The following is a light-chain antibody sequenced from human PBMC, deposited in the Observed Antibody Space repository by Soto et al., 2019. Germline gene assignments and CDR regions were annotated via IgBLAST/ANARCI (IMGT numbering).Light chain of an antibody. CDR2: GAS. Sequence: EMWRSQCPPSLSVSPGERATLSCRASQSVSSNLAWYPQKPGQAPRLLIYGASTRATGIPARFSGSGSGTEFTLTISSLQSEDFAVYYCQQYNNWPWTFGQGTKVDIK. CDR3: QQYNNWPWT. J-gene: IGKJ1*01. V-gene: IGKV3-15*01. CDR1: QSVSSN.